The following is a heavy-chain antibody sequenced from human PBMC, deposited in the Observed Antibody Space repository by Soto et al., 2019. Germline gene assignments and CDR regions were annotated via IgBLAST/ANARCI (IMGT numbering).Heavy chain of an antibody. CDR2: VYWDDDK. CDR3: AHLKAYYYGSGNTY. Sequence: QITLKESGPTLVKPTQTLTLTCTFSGFSLSTSGVGVGWIRQPPGKALEWLALVYWDDDKRYSPSLKSRLTNTKHTSKNPVVLTMTNMDPVDTATYYCAHLKAYYYGSGNTYWGQGTLVTVSS. V-gene: IGHV2-5*02. J-gene: IGHJ4*02. CDR1: GFSLSTSGVG. D-gene: IGHD3-10*01.